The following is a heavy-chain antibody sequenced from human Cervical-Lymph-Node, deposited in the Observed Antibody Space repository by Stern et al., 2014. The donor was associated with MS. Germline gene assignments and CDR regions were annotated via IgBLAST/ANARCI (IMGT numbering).Heavy chain of an antibody. J-gene: IGHJ4*02. CDR2: IDPNNGGK. CDR3: ARGPPGGDYFDY. D-gene: IGHD2-2*01. Sequence: VQLVQSGAEVKKPGASVKVSCKASGFTFASYYMHWVRQATGQGLEWMGRIDPNNGGKNAAKKLKGRVTMTRTRSIRTAYLELSRLRSDDTSVYYCARGPPGGDYFDYWGQGTLVTVSS. CDR1: GFTFASYY. V-gene: IGHV1-2*06.